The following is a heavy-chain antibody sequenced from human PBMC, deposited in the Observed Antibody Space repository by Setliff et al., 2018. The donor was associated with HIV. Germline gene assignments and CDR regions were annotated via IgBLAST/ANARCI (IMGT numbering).Heavy chain of an antibody. D-gene: IGHD2-8*01. V-gene: IGHV4-34*01. Sequence: SETLSLTCAVYGGSFSGYYWSWIRQPPGKGLEWIGEINHSGSTNYNPSLKSRVTISLDPSKNQFSLKLSSVTAADTAVFYCARGPNPGAYFDYWGQGTLVTVSS. CDR1: GGSFSGYY. CDR2: INHSGST. J-gene: IGHJ4*02. CDR3: ARGPNPGAYFDY.